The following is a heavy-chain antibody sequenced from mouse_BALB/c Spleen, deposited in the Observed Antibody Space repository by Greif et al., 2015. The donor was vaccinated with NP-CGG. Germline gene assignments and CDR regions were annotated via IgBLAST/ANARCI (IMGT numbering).Heavy chain of an antibody. D-gene: IGHD1-2*01. CDR3: ARGTTATRFDY. V-gene: IGHV1-54*01. Sequence: VNVVESGAELIRPGTSVKVSCKASGYAFTSYLIEWVKQRPGQGLEWIGVINPGSGGTNYNEKFKGKATVTADKSSSTAYMQLSSLTSDDSAVYFCARGTTATRFDYWGQGTTLTVSS. CDR2: INPGSGGT. CDR1: GYAFTSYL. J-gene: IGHJ2*01.